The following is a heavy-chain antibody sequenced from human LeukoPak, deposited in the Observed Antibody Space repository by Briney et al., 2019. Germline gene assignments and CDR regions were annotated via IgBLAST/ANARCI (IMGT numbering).Heavy chain of an antibody. CDR2: IRYDGSNK. V-gene: IGHV3-30*02. J-gene: IGHJ4*02. CDR3: AKDKWFGEPVDY. D-gene: IGHD3-10*01. Sequence: GGSLRLSCAASGFTFSSYGMHWVRQAPGKGLEWVAFIRYDGSNKYYADSLKGRFTISRDNSKNTLYLQMNSLRAEDTAVYYCAKDKWFGEPVDYWGQGTLVTVSS. CDR1: GFTFSSYG.